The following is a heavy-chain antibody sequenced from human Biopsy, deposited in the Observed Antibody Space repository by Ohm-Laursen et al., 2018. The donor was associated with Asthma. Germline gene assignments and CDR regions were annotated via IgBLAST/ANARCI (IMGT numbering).Heavy chain of an antibody. CDR3: ARGDSSNWSHYYFDY. CDR2: IYSGGTS. D-gene: IGHD3-22*01. V-gene: IGHV3-53*01. CDR1: GFAVSRDY. J-gene: IGHJ4*02. Sequence: SLRLSCAASGFAVSRDYMFWVRQAPGKGLEWVSVIYSGGTSHTADSMRGRFTTSRDYSKNTLYLQMHSLRAEDTAVYYCARGDSSNWSHYYFDYWGQGTLVTVSS.